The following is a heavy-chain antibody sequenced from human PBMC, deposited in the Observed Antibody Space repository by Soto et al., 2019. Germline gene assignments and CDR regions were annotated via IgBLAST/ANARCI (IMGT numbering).Heavy chain of an antibody. V-gene: IGHV4-31*03. J-gene: IGHJ5*02. Sequence: LSLTCTVSSGSISSGDYYWSWIRQHPGKGLEWIGTIYFSGTTYYNPSLKSRVTISVDTSKSQFSLKLSSVTAADTAVYYCARRDRSGFSYWLDTWGQGTLVTVSS. CDR2: IYFSGTT. D-gene: IGHD3-22*01. CDR3: ARRDRSGFSYWLDT. CDR1: SGSISSGDYY.